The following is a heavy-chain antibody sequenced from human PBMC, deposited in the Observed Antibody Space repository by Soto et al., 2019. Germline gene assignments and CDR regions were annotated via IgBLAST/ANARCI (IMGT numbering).Heavy chain of an antibody. V-gene: IGHV4-59*08. CDR1: YASINNYH. CDR3: ATLLVGNGGRGY. J-gene: IGHJ4*02. D-gene: IGHD2-2*01. CDR2: IYYTGTT. Sequence: SETLSLTCTVSYASINNYHRPWIRQPPGKGLEWIAYIYYTGTTNFNPSLKSRVTISMDTSKNQFSLKLRSVTAADTAVYYCATLLVGNGGRGYWGQGILVTVS.